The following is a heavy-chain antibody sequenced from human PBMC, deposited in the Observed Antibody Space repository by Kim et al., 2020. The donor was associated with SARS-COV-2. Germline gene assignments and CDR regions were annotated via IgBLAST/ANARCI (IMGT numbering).Heavy chain of an antibody. V-gene: IGHV1-2*02. J-gene: IGHJ4*02. D-gene: IGHD1-1*01. CDR1: GYTFTGYY. Sequence: ASVKVSCKASGYTFTGYYMHWVRQAPGQGLEWMGWINPNSGGTNYAQKFQGRVTMTRDTSISTAYMELSRLRSDDTAVYYCARGVEGYGGTSDYWGQGTLVTVSS. CDR2: INPNSGGT. CDR3: ARGVEGYGGTSDY.